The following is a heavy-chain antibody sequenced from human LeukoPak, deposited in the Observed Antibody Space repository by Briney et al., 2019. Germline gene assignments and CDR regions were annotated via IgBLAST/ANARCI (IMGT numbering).Heavy chain of an antibody. J-gene: IGHJ6*03. CDR1: GYTFTGYY. D-gene: IGHD6-19*01. CDR3: ARDLYQWLPSTRPRDYYYYMDV. Sequence: ASVKVSCKASGYTFTGYYIHWVRQAPGQGLGYMGWINPNSGGTNYAQKFQGRVTMTRDTSISTAYMELSRLRSDDTAVYYCARDLYQWLPSTRPRDYYYYMDVWGEGTTVTVSS. V-gene: IGHV1-2*02. CDR2: INPNSGGT.